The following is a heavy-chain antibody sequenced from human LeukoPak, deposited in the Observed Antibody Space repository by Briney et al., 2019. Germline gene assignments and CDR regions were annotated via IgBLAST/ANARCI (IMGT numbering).Heavy chain of an antibody. D-gene: IGHD2-15*01. J-gene: IGHJ6*02. Sequence: GGSLRLSCAASGFTFSSYAVSWVRQAPGKGLEWVSAISGSGGSTYYADSVKGRFTISRDNSKNTLYLQMNSLRAEDTAVYYCAKDRDIVVVVAAPMDVWGQGTTVTVSS. CDR2: ISGSGGST. V-gene: IGHV3-23*01. CDR3: AKDRDIVVVVAAPMDV. CDR1: GFTFSSYA.